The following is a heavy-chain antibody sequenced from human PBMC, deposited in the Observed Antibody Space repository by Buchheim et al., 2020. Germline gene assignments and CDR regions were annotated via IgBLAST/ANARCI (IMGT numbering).Heavy chain of an antibody. CDR2: IWYDGSNK. J-gene: IGHJ6*02. CDR1: GFTFSSYG. V-gene: IGHV3-33*01. Sequence: QVQLVESGGGVVQPGRSLRLSCAASGFTFSSYGMHWVRQAPGKGLEWVAVIWYDGSNKYYADSVKGRFTISRDNSKTTLYLQMNSLRAEDTAVYYCARDGNVDYGMDVWGQGTT. CDR3: ARDGNVDYGMDV.